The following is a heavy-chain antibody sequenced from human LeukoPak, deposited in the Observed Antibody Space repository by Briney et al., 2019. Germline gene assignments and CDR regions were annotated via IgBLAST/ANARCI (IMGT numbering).Heavy chain of an antibody. Sequence: GGSLRLSCAASGFTFSSYAMHCVRQAPGKGLEGVAVISYDGSNKYYADSVKGRFTISRDHSKNTLYLQMNSLRAEDPAVYYCASAYYYDSSGYHTFDYWGQGDLVTVSS. CDR1: GFTFSSYA. CDR2: ISYDGSNK. D-gene: IGHD3-22*01. V-gene: IGHV3-30*04. J-gene: IGHJ4*02. CDR3: ASAYYYDSSGYHTFDY.